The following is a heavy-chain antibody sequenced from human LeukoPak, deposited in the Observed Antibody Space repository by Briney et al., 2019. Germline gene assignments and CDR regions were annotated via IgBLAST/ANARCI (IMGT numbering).Heavy chain of an antibody. CDR3: ARDRLEAVAGFYYYYGMDV. CDR1: GFTFSSYA. D-gene: IGHD6-19*01. Sequence: GRSLRLSCAASGFTFSSYAMHWVRQAPGKGLEWVAVISYDGSNKYYADSVKGRFTISRDNSKNTLYLQMNSLRAEDTAVYYCARDRLEAVAGFYYYYGMDVWGQGTLVTVSS. CDR2: ISYDGSNK. V-gene: IGHV3-30*04. J-gene: IGHJ6*02.